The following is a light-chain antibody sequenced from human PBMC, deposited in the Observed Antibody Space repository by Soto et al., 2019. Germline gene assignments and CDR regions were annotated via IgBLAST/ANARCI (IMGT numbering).Light chain of an antibody. CDR3: QQYNNWPRT. V-gene: IGKV3-15*01. CDR2: GAS. Sequence: EIVMTQSPATLSVSPGERATLSCRASETVSSNLAWYQQKLGKAPRLLIYGASTRATGIPVRFSGSGSGTEFTLTISSLQSEDFAVYYCQQYNNWPRTFGQGTKVDIK. CDR1: ETVSSN. J-gene: IGKJ1*01.